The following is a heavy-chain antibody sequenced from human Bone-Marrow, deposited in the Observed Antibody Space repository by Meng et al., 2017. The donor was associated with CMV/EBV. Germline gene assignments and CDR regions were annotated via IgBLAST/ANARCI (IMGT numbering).Heavy chain of an antibody. J-gene: IGHJ6*01. V-gene: IGHV3-9*03. CDR3: AKDISSSYYYYGMDV. Sequence: SLKISCAASGFTFDDYAMHWVRQAPGKGLEWVSGISWNSGSMVYADSVKGRFIISRDNAKNSLYMQMNSLRAEDMALYYCAKDISSSYYYYGMDVWGQGNTVIGAS. CDR1: GFTFDDYA. CDR2: ISWNSGSM.